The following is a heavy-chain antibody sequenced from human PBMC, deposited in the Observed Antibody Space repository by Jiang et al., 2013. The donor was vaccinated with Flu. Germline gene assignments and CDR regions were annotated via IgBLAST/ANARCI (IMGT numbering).Heavy chain of an antibody. CDR1: GDSVSSNIVA. D-gene: IGHD6-13*01. J-gene: IGHJ1*01. V-gene: IGHV6-1*01. Sequence: QTLSLTCAISGDSVSSNIVAWYWIRQSPSRGLEWLGRTYYRSKWYNDYAVSVKSRITINPDTSKNQFSLQLNSVTPEDTAVYYCARDGDGSARDGDSSWQYFQHWGQGTLVTVSS. CDR3: ARDGDGSARDGDSSWQYFQH. CDR2: TYYRSKWYN.